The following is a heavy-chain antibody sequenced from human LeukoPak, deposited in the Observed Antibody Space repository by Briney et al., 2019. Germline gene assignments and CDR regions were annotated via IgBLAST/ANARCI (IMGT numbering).Heavy chain of an antibody. D-gene: IGHD6-13*01. CDR1: GGSISSYY. CDR2: IYYSGST. J-gene: IGHJ5*02. V-gene: IGHV4-59*01. Sequence: PSETLSLTCTVSGGSISSYYWSWIRQPPGKGLEWIGYIYYSGSTNYNSSLKSRVTISVDTSKNQFSLKLISVTGADTAVYYCAREGIAAAGTIGSSWFDPWGQGTLVTVSS. CDR3: AREGIAAAGTIGSSWFDP.